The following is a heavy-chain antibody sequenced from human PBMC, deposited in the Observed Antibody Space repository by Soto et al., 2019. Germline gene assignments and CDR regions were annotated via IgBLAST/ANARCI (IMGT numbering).Heavy chain of an antibody. CDR2: IYYSGST. Sequence: QLQLQESGPGLVKPSETLSLTCTVSGGSISSSSYYWGWIRQPPGKGLEWIGSIYYSGSTYYNPSLKSRVTISVDTSKNQFSLMLSSVTAADTAVYYCARTAIAARPEPAFDIWGQGTMVTVSS. CDR3: ARTAIAARPEPAFDI. V-gene: IGHV4-39*01. J-gene: IGHJ3*02. D-gene: IGHD6-6*01. CDR1: GGSISSSSYY.